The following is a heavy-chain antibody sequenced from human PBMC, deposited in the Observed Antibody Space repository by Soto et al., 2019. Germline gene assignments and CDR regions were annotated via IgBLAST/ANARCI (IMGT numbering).Heavy chain of an antibody. J-gene: IGHJ6*02. CDR3: ARTDRDFYGRDV. CDR2: ISAAGDP. V-gene: IGHV3-13*05. Sequence: EVQLVESGGGLVQPGGSLRLSCAASGFTFRNYDMHWVRQGTGKGLEWVSGISAAGDPDYADSVEGRFTISRENAQNSFFLQMNSLRFGDTAVYYCARTDRDFYGRDVWGQGTTVIVSS. CDR1: GFTFRNYD.